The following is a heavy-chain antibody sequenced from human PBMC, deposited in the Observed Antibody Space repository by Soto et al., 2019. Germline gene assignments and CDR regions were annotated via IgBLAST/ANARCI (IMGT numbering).Heavy chain of an antibody. CDR3: ARVPYP. J-gene: IGHJ5*02. CDR2: IYHSGST. CDR1: GGSISSGGYS. Sequence: QLQLRESGSGLVKPSQTLSLTCTVSGGSISSGGYSWSWIRQPPGKGLEWIAYIYHSGSTYYNPSLKSRVTVSVDSSKNPFSLTLSSVTAADTAVYYCARVPYPWGQGTLVTVSS. V-gene: IGHV4-30-2*01.